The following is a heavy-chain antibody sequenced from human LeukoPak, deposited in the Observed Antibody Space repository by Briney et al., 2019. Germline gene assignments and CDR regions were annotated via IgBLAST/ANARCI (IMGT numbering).Heavy chain of an antibody. V-gene: IGHV4-61*09. Sequence: TLSLTCTVSGGSINSGSHYWSWVRQPAGKGLEWIGHIFTSGSTYYNPSLKGRVTISLDMSKNQFSLKLSSVAAADTAVYYCARDSYSSGSYTFDYWGQGTLVTVSS. CDR1: GGSINSGSHY. D-gene: IGHD3-10*01. J-gene: IGHJ4*02. CDR3: ARDSYSSGSYTFDY. CDR2: IFTSGST.